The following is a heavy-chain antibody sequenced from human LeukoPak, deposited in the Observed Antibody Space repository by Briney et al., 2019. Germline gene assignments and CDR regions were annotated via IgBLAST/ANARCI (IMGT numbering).Heavy chain of an antibody. CDR3: ARYGAVEPFDY. CDR2: IYYSGSA. CDR1: GGSISSYY. Sequence: PSETLSLTCTVSGGSISSYYWSWIRQPPGKGLEWIGYIYYSGSANYNPSLKSRATISVDTSKNQFSLKLSSVTAADTAVYYCARYGAVEPFDYWGQGTLVTVSS. D-gene: IGHD6-19*01. J-gene: IGHJ4*02. V-gene: IGHV4-59*01.